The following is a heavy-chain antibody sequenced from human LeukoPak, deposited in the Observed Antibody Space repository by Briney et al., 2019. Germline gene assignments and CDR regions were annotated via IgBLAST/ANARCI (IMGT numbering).Heavy chain of an antibody. CDR2: INQDGSEN. V-gene: IGHV3-7*01. D-gene: IGHD6-13*01. CDR3: VRAGGSSWSDF. Sequence: EGSLRLSCAASGFTFSSYWMSWVRQSPGKGLEWVANINQDGSENHYVDSVKGRFTISRDNAKNSVFVQMNGLRVEDTAVYYCVRAGGSSWSDFWGQGTLVTVSS. CDR1: GFTFSSYW. J-gene: IGHJ4*02.